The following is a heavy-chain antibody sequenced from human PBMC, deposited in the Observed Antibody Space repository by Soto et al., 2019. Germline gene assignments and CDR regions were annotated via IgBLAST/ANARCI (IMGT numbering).Heavy chain of an antibody. Sequence: EVQLLESGGGLVQPGGSLRLSCAASGFTFSSHAMSWVRQAPGKGLEWVSAISGSGGSTYYADSVKGRFTISRDNSKNTLYLQMNSLRAEDTAVYYCAKDTAPCSGGSCYSAYDYWGQGTLVTVSS. CDR1: GFTFSSHA. J-gene: IGHJ4*02. CDR3: AKDTAPCSGGSCYSAYDY. D-gene: IGHD2-15*01. CDR2: ISGSGGST. V-gene: IGHV3-23*01.